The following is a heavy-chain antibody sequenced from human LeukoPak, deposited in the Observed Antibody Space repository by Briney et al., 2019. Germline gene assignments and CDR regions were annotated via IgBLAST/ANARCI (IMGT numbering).Heavy chain of an antibody. D-gene: IGHD6-19*01. CDR3: ARDYHVAVTWGFDY. J-gene: IGHJ4*02. V-gene: IGHV3-21*01. Sequence: GGSLRLSCAAPGFTFSTYSMNWVRQAPGKGLEWVSSISSSSSYIYYADSVKGRFTISRDNAKNSLYLQMNSLRAEDTAVYYCARDYHVAVTWGFDYWGQGTLVTVSS. CDR2: ISSSSSYI. CDR1: GFTFSTYS.